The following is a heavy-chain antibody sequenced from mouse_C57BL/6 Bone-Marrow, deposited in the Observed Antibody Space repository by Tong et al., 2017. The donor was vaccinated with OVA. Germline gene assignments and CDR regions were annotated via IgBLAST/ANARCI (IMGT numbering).Heavy chain of an antibody. V-gene: IGHV5-6*01. CDR3: ARRCYYGSSAWFAY. J-gene: IGHJ3*01. CDR2: ISSGGSYT. D-gene: IGHD1-1*01. Sequence: EVQLQESGGDLVKPGGSLKLSCAASGFTFSSYGMSWVRQTPDKRLEWVATISSGGSYTYYPDSVKERFTISRDNAKNTLYLQMSSLKSEDTAMYYCARRCYYGSSAWFAYWGQGTLVTVSA. CDR1: GFTFSSYG.